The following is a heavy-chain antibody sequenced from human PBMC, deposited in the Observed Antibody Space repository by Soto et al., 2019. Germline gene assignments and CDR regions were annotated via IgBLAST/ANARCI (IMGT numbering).Heavy chain of an antibody. CDR3: ARDQGEWFGESYGMDV. D-gene: IGHD3-10*01. J-gene: IGHJ6*02. CDR1: GGSISSGGYS. Sequence: QLQLQESGSGLVKPSQTLSLTCAVSGGSISSGGYSWSWIRQPPGKGLEWIGYIYHSGSTYYNPSLKSRVTISVDRSKNQFSLKLSSVTAADTAVYYCARDQGEWFGESYGMDVWGQGTTVTVSS. CDR2: IYHSGST. V-gene: IGHV4-30-2*01.